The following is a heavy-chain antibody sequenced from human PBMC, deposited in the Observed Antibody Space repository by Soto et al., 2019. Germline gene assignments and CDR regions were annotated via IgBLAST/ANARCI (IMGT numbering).Heavy chain of an antibody. D-gene: IGHD6-13*01. CDR1: GGSISSGGYS. CDR2: IYHSGST. CDR3: ARSGVLIEQQLDPNWFDP. V-gene: IGHV4-30-2*01. Sequence: QLQLQESGSGLVKPSQTLSLTCAVSGGSISSGGYSWSWIRQPPGKGLEWIGYIYHSGSTYYNPSLKSRVTISVDRSKNQFSLKLSSVTAADTAVYYCARSGVLIEQQLDPNWFDPWGQGTLVTVSS. J-gene: IGHJ5*02.